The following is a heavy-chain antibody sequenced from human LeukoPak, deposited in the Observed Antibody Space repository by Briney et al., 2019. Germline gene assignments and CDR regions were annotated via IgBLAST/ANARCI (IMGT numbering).Heavy chain of an antibody. V-gene: IGHV4-34*01. Sequence: PSETLSLTCAVYGGSFSGYYCSWIRQPPGKGLEWIGEINHSGSTNYNPSLKSRVTISVDKSNNQFSLQLSSVTAADTALYYCARGGRWLRSRRAPRSLFDYWGQGTLVTVSS. D-gene: IGHD5-12*01. CDR2: INHSGST. CDR1: GGSFSGYY. J-gene: IGHJ4*02. CDR3: ARGGRWLRSRRAPRSLFDY.